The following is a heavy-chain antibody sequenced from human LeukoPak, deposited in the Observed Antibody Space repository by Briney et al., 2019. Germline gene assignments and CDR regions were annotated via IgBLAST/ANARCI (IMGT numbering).Heavy chain of an antibody. V-gene: IGHV3-74*01. Sequence: GGSLRLSCAASGFTLRRHYMHWVRQAPGKGLVWVSRVTSDGSNTSYADSVKGRFTVSRDNAKNTLYLEMNSLRAEDTAVYFCARERYSYGDDGFDMRGQGTMVSVS. CDR1: GFTLRRHY. D-gene: IGHD5-18*01. CDR2: VTSDGSNT. J-gene: IGHJ3*02. CDR3: ARERYSYGDDGFDM.